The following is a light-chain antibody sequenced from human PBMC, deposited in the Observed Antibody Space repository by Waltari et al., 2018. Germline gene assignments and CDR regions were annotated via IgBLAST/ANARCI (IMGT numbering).Light chain of an antibody. V-gene: IGKV3-15*01. Sequence: EIVMTQSPATLSVSPGESATLSCRASQSISSQLAWYQQKPGQAPRLLIYGASTRATGMPARFSGSGSGTEVTLTISSLQSEDFAVYFCQQYHESPPITFGPGTKVDIK. J-gene: IGKJ3*01. CDR1: QSISSQ. CDR3: QQYHESPPIT. CDR2: GAS.